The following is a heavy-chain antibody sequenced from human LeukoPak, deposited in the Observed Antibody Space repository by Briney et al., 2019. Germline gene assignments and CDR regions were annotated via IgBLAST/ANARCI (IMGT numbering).Heavy chain of an antibody. CDR3: ARDHLRGESTGGYHFDY. CDR2: INLNTGGT. D-gene: IGHD2-8*02. Sequence: GASVKVSCRASGYTFTAYYMHWLRQPPGQGQEWMGRINLNTGGTNYAQKFQGRVTMTRDTSIRTAYMELSRLRSDDTAMYYCARDHLRGESTGGYHFDYWGQGTLVTVSS. CDR1: GYTFTAYY. J-gene: IGHJ4*02. V-gene: IGHV1-2*06.